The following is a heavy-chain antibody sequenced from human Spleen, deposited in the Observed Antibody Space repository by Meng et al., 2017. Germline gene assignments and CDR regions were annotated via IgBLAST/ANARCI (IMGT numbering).Heavy chain of an antibody. CDR1: GGSFSDYY. J-gene: IGHJ3*02. CDR3: ARVTYYYDSSGYYADAFDI. CDR2: INHSGST. D-gene: IGHD3-22*01. V-gene: IGHV4-34*01. Sequence: GSLRLSCVVSGGSFSDYYWSWIRQPPGKGLEWIGEINHSGSTNYNPSLESRATISVDTSKNQFSLRLSSVTAADTAVYYCARVTYYYDSSGYYADAFDIWGQGTMVTVSS.